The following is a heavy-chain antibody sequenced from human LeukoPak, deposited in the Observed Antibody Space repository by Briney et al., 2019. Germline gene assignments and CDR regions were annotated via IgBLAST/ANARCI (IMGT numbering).Heavy chain of an antibody. V-gene: IGHV4-34*01. CDR1: GGSFSDYY. CDR3: ARGGVAARLGY. Sequence: SETLSLTCAVYGGSFSDYYWSWIRQPPGKGLEWIGETNQNRGAFYNPSLKSRVSISEDTSMNQVSLKLTSVTAADTAIYYCARGGVAARLGYWGQGTLVTVSS. J-gene: IGHJ4*02. D-gene: IGHD6-6*01. CDR2: TNQNRGA.